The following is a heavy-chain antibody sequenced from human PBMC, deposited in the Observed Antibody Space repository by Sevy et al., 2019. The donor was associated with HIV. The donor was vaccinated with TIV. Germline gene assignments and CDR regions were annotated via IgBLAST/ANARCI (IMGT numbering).Heavy chain of an antibody. CDR2: FDPEDGET. J-gene: IGHJ6*02. CDR1: GYTLTELS. D-gene: IGHD3-10*01. V-gene: IGHV1-24*01. CDR3: ATASLPVRGVIYSEHYGMDV. Sequence: ASVKVSCKVSGYTLTELSMHWVRQAPGKGLEWMGGFDPEDGETIYAQKFQGRVTMTEDTSTDTAYMELSSLRSEDTAVYYCATASLPVRGVIYSEHYGMDVWGQGTTVTVSS.